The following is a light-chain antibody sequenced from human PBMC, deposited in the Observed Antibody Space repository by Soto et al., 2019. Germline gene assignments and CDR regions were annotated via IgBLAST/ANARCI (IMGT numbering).Light chain of an antibody. Sequence: EIVMTQSPSTQSVSPGERATLSCRASQSVSSNLAWYQQKLGQAPRLLIYGASTRATGIPARFSGSGSGTEFTLTISSLQSEDFAVYYCQQYNNWPQTFGQGTKVAIK. CDR3: QQYNNWPQT. J-gene: IGKJ1*01. V-gene: IGKV3-15*01. CDR2: GAS. CDR1: QSVSSN.